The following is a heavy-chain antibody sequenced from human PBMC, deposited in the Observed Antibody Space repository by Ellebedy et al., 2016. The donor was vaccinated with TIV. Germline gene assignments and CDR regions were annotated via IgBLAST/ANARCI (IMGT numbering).Heavy chain of an antibody. CDR3: AREGSAYDTYFYQYGMDV. Sequence: GESLKISCAASGFSFSLYYMTWVRQAPGKGLEWVAHINQDGSAGYVVDSVKGRFTISRDNAKNSLFLQMNSLRADDTAVYYCAREGSAYDTYFYQYGMDVWGQGTTVTVSS. J-gene: IGHJ6*02. CDR2: INQDGSAG. V-gene: IGHV3-7*03. CDR1: GFSFSLYY. D-gene: IGHD5-12*01.